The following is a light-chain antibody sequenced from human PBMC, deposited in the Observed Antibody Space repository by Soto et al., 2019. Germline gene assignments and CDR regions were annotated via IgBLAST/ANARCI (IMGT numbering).Light chain of an antibody. J-gene: IGLJ2*01. Sequence: QSALTQPASVSGSPGQSITIACTGTSSDVGGYNSVSWYQQHPGKVPKLIIYDVNNRPSGVSWRFSGSKSGNTASLTVSGLQAEDEADYYCSSYVSSSTLVFGGGTQLTVL. CDR2: DVN. CDR3: SSYVSSSTLV. V-gene: IGLV2-14*03. CDR1: SSDVGGYNS.